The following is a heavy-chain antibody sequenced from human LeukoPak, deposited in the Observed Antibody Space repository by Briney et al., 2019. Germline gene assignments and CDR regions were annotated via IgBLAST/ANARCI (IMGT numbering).Heavy chain of an antibody. V-gene: IGHV3-33*01. CDR3: ARDQSPKWGSGERYFDH. Sequence: HPGRSLGLSCAASGFTFNTYAMHWVRQAPGKGLEWVAVMRDDGRDIYYADSVEGRFIISRDNSKNTLYLHMNSLRAEDTAIYYCARDQSPKWGSGERYFDHWGLGTLVTVSS. CDR2: MRDDGRDI. J-gene: IGHJ4*02. CDR1: GFTFNTYA. D-gene: IGHD7-27*01.